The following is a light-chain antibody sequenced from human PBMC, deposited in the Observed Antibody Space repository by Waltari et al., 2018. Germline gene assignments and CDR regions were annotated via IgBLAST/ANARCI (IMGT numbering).Light chain of an antibody. CDR1: STNIRSNY. Sequence: SVLTQPPSPSGTPGQRVTISSPGSSTNIRSNYVYLYPQLPGTSPKPLIYRKSQRPSGVPDRCSGSKSGTSASLAISGLRSEDEADYYCAAWDDSLSARFVFGTGTKVTVL. J-gene: IGLJ1*01. V-gene: IGLV1-47*01. CDR2: RKS. CDR3: AAWDDSLSARFV.